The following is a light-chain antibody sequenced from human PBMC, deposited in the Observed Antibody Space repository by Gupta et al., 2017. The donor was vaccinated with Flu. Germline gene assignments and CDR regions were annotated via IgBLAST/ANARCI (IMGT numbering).Light chain of an antibody. V-gene: IGLV1-44*01. CDR2: SNH. J-gene: IGLJ2*01. CDR1: SANIGKNT. Sequence: RVIISCSGDSANIGKNTVNWYQQFSGTAPKLLIYSNHQRPSGVPDRFSGSKSGTSAYLAISGLQSEDEADYYCAAWDENLNGVIFGGGTKLTVL. CDR3: AAWDENLNGVI.